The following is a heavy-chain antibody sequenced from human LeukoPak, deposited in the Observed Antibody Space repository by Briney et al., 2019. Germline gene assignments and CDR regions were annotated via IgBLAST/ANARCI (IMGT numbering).Heavy chain of an antibody. V-gene: IGHV3-21*01. CDR3: ARITPWIQYREYGIDV. D-gene: IGHD5-18*01. CDR2: ISASSSSI. J-gene: IGHJ6*02. CDR1: GFTFSSYS. Sequence: GGSLRLSCAASGFTFSSYSMHWVRQAPGKGLEWVSSISASSSSIYYADSVKGRFTISRDNAKNSLYLQMNSLRADDTAVFYCARITPWIQYREYGIDVWGQGTTVTVSS.